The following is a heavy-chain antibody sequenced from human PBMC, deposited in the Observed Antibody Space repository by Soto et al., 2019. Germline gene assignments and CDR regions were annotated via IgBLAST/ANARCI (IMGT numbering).Heavy chain of an antibody. CDR1: GFTFTSSA. V-gene: IGHV1-58*01. CDR3: ARGELRSGYQDDAFDI. CDR2: IVVGSGNT. Sequence: ASVKVSCKASGFTFTSSAVQWVRQARGQRLEWIGWIVVGSGNTNYAQKFQERVTITRDMSTSTAYMELSSLRSEDTAVYYCARGELRSGYQDDAFDIWGQGTMVTVSS. D-gene: IGHD3-3*01. J-gene: IGHJ3*02.